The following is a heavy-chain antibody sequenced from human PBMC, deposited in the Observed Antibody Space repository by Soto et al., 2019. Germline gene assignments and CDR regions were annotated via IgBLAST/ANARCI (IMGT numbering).Heavy chain of an antibody. CDR3: ATFDWLSHRRVGGMDV. J-gene: IGHJ6*02. Sequence: GASVKVSCKASGYTFTSYYMHWVRQAPGQGLEWMGIINPSGGSTSYAQKFQGRVTMTEDTSTDTAYMELSSLRSEDTAVYYCATFDWLSHRRVGGMDVWGQGTTVTGSS. V-gene: IGHV1-46*01. CDR2: INPSGGST. D-gene: IGHD3-9*01. CDR1: GYTFTSYY.